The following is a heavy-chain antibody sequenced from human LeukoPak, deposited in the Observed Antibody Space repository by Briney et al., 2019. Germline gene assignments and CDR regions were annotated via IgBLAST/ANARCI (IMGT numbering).Heavy chain of an antibody. CDR2: INPNSGGT. D-gene: IGHD5-12*01. Sequence: GASVTVSCTTSGFTFTDYYILWVRQAPGQGPEWMGWINPNSGGTNYAQNFKGRVTMTRDTSISTAYMELNSLTSDDTAVYYCARDLPKTGYVGAFDICGQGRMVTVSS. CDR3: ARDLPKTGYVGAFDI. CDR1: GFTFTDYY. V-gene: IGHV1-2*02. J-gene: IGHJ3*02.